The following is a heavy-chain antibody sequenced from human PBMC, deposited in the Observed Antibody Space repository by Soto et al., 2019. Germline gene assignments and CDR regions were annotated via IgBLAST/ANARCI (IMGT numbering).Heavy chain of an antibody. CDR2: INGDGSST. J-gene: IGHJ5*02. V-gene: IGHV3-74*01. Sequence: ELQLVQSGGGLVQPGRSLRLSCAASGLAFSNYWMQWVRQAPGKGLVWVSRINGDGSSTSYADSVRGRFTISRDNAENALYLQMNSLRPEDTALYYCARFRVDGDSVPWGQGTLVTVSS. CDR3: ARFRVDGDSVP. D-gene: IGHD4-17*01. CDR1: GLAFSNYW.